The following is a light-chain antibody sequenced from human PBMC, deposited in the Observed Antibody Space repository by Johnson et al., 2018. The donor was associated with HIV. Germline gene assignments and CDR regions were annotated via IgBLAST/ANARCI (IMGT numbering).Light chain of an antibody. Sequence: QSALTQPPSVSATPGQKVTISCSGSSSNIGNNYVSWYQQVPGTAPKLLIYENNRRPSGISDRFSASKSGTSATLGITGLQTGDEADYYCETWDTSLSAGVFGTGTKVTVL. CDR3: ETWDTSLSAGV. CDR1: SSNIGNNY. V-gene: IGLV1-51*01. J-gene: IGLJ1*01. CDR2: ENN.